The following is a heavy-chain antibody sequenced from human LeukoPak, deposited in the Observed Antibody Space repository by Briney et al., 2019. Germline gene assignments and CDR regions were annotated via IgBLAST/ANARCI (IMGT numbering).Heavy chain of an antibody. CDR1: EFTVSSNY. D-gene: IGHD2-2*02. Sequence: GGSLRLSCAASEFTVSSNYMSWVRQAPGKGLEWVSVIYSGGSTYYADSVKGRFTISRDNSKNTLYLQMNSLRAEDTAVYYCARDKIPYYYYGMDVWGQGTTVTVSS. J-gene: IGHJ6*02. CDR3: ARDKIPYYYYGMDV. CDR2: IYSGGST. V-gene: IGHV3-53*05.